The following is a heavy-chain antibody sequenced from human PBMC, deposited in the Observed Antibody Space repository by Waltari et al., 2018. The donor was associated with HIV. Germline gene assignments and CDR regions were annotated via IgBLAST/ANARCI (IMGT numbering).Heavy chain of an antibody. J-gene: IGHJ4*02. D-gene: IGHD5-12*01. CDR1: GISISSGDY. V-gene: IGHV4-38-2*01. CDR3: ARRIGYDYDSTSYQFDY. Sequence: QVQLQESGPRLLKPSETLSLTCAVSGISISSGDYWGWIRQAPGKGLEWIGEISRSGSAHHNPSLRSRVTMSVDLSKNQFSLRLSSVSASDTAVYYCARRIGYDYDSTSYQFDYWGQGTLVTVSS. CDR2: ISRSGSA.